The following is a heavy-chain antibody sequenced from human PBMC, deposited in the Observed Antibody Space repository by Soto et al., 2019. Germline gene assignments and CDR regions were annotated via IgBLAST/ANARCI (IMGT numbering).Heavy chain of an antibody. CDR2: ISTYNGNT. Sequence: ASVKVSCKASGYTFTSYGISWVRQAPGQGLEWMGWISTYNGNTNYAQKFQGRVTLTTDTSTNIVYMELRSLGSDDTAVYYCERTRLHCRITSCYEYWGEGTLVTVSS. CDR3: ERTRLHCRITSCYEY. J-gene: IGHJ4*02. CDR1: GYTFTSYG. V-gene: IGHV1-18*01. D-gene: IGHD2-2*01.